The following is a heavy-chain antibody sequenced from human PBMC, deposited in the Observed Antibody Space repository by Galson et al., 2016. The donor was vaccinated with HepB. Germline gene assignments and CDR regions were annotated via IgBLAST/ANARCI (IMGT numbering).Heavy chain of an antibody. V-gene: IGHV4-4*02. CDR3: VRNGYYCLDA. CDR1: GVSISGTNW. CDR2: IYHSGST. J-gene: IGHJ6*02. Sequence: ETLSLTCAVSGVSISGTNWWSWVRQPPGKGLEWIGEIYHSGSTNYNPSLQSRVTISVDTSKNQFSLNLNSVTAAGTALYYCVRNGYYCLDAWGQGTTVTVSS.